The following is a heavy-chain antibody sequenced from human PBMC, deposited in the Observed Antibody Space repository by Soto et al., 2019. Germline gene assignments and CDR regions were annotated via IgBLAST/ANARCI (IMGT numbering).Heavy chain of an antibody. Sequence: PSETLSLTCSVSGGSISSGGYSWSWVRQPPGKGLEWIGYIYHSGSAYYNPSLKSRVSLSVDRSKNQISLKLSSVTAADTAVYYCARHTDIVSSTVYNWGQGILVTVSS. V-gene: IGHV4-30-2*01. CDR3: ARHTDIVSSTVYN. D-gene: IGHD5-12*01. J-gene: IGHJ4*02. CDR1: GGSISSGGYS. CDR2: IYHSGSA.